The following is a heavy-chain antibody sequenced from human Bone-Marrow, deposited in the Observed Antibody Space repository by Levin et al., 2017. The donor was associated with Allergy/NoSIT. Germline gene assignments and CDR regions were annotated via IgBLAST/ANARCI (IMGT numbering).Heavy chain of an antibody. CDR2: VSAYNGNT. CDR1: GYKFSNYG. D-gene: IGHD4-11*01. J-gene: IGHJ2*01. CDR3: ARGLYDYSNKWYFDV. Sequence: GESLKISCKASGYKFSNYGFSWVRQAPGQGLEWMAWVSAYNGNTMYAQNFQGRVTVTTDTPTSTAHMKLRSLRSDDTAVYYCARGLYDYSNKWYFDVWGRGTLVTVSS. V-gene: IGHV1-18*01.